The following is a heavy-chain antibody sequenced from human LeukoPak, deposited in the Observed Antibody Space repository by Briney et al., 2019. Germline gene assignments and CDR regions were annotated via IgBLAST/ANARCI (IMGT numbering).Heavy chain of an antibody. Sequence: ASVKVSCKASGYTFTGYYMHWVRQAPGQGLEWMGWINPNSGGTNYAQKFQGRVTMTRDTSISTAYMELSRLRSDDTAVYYCARGGNCSGWYVNYGMDVWGQGTTVTVSS. D-gene: IGHD6-19*01. J-gene: IGHJ6*02. CDR2: INPNSGGT. CDR3: ARGGNCSGWYVNYGMDV. CDR1: GYTFTGYY. V-gene: IGHV1-2*02.